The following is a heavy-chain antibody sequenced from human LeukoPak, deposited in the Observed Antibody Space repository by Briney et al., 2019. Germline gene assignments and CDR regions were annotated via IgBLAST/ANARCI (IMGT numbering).Heavy chain of an antibody. V-gene: IGHV1-24*01. CDR2: FDPEDGET. Sequence: ASVKVSCKVSGYTLTELSMHWVRQAPGKGLEWMGGFDPEDGETIYAQKFQGRVTTTEDTSTDTAYMELSSLRSEDTAVYYCATDQAYYSGWFDPWGQGTLVTVSS. D-gene: IGHD1-26*01. J-gene: IGHJ5*02. CDR3: ATDQAYYSGWFDP. CDR1: GYTLTELS.